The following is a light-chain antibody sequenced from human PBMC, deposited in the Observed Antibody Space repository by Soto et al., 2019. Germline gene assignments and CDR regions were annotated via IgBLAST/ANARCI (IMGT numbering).Light chain of an antibody. Sequence: ETVLTQSPGTLSLSPGERVTLSCRASQSVSSSDFAWYQQKPGQAPRLLIYGASSRATGIPDRFSGSGSGTDFTLTISRLEAEDFAVYYCQQYHYSPQTFGQGTKLEIK. V-gene: IGKV3-20*01. CDR2: GAS. CDR3: QQYHYSPQT. J-gene: IGKJ2*01. CDR1: QSVSSSD.